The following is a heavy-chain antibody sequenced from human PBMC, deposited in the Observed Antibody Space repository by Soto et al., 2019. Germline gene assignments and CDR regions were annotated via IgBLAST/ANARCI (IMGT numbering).Heavy chain of an antibody. Sequence: QVQLQESGPGLVKPSETLSLTCTVSGGSISSYYWSWIRQPAGKGLEWIGRIYTSGSTNYNPSLKSRVTMSVDTSKNQSSLKLSSVTAADTAVYYCAREDVAAAGTSFDYWGQGTLVTVSS. CDR3: AREDVAAAGTSFDY. CDR2: IYTSGST. D-gene: IGHD6-13*01. J-gene: IGHJ4*02. V-gene: IGHV4-4*07. CDR1: GGSISSYY.